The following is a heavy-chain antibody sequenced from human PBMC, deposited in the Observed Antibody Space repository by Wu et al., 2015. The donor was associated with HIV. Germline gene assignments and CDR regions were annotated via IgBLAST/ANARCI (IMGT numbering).Heavy chain of an antibody. D-gene: IGHD6-13*01. J-gene: IGHJ4*02. V-gene: IGHV1-2*02. Sequence: QVQLEQSGAEVKKPGASVKVSCKASGYSFTAYFIQWVRQAPGQGLEWMGWINPNRGGTKYAQKFQGRVTMTRDTSISTAYMELSRLRSDDTAVYYCARDLAGAAVPRFTPWGQGTLVTVSS. CDR3: ARDLAGAAVPRFTP. CDR1: GYSFTAYF. CDR2: INPNRGGT.